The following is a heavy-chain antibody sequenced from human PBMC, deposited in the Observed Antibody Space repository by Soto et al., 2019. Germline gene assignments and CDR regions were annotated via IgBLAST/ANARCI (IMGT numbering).Heavy chain of an antibody. V-gene: IGHV3-33*01. Sequence: QGQLVESGGGVVQPGRSLRLSCAASEFALRSFGMHWVRQAPGKGLEWVAVIWQDGSNDFYAESVKGRFTISRDNSKNTLYLHMNSLRAEDTAVYYCARGGVVGYCSGGRCSDFDYWGQGTLVTVSS. CDR1: EFALRSFG. J-gene: IGHJ4*02. CDR2: IWQDGSND. D-gene: IGHD2-15*01. CDR3: ARGGVVGYCSGGRCSDFDY.